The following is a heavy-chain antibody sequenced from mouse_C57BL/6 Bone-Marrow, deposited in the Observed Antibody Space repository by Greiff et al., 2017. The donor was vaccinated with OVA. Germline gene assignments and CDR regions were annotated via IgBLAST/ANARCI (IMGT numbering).Heavy chain of an antibody. D-gene: IGHD4-1*01. CDR1: GYTFTDYY. J-gene: IGHJ4*01. CDR2: IFPGSGST. Sequence: QVQLQQSGPELVKPGASVKISCKASGYTFTDYYINWVKQRPGQGLEWIGWIFPGSGSTYYNEKFKGKATLTVDNSSSTAYMLLSSLTSEDSAVYFCARETLGSLYAMDYWGQGTSVTVSS. V-gene: IGHV1-75*01. CDR3: ARETLGSLYAMDY.